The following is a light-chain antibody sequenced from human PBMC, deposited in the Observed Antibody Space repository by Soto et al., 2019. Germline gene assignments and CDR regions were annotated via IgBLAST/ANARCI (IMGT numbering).Light chain of an antibody. CDR3: QQYHNWPPWT. CDR2: GAS. Sequence: EMVLTQSPATLSVSLGERATLSCRASQSVGSDLAWYQQKPAQAPRLLIYGASTRATDIPARFSGSGSGTEFTLTITRLQSEDFAVYYCQQYHNWPPWTFGHGTKVDIK. V-gene: IGKV3-15*01. J-gene: IGKJ1*01. CDR1: QSVGSD.